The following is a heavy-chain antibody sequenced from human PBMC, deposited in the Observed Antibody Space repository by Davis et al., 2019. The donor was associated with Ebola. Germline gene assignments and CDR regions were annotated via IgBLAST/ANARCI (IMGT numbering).Heavy chain of an antibody. J-gene: IGHJ6*02. V-gene: IGHV1-18*01. CDR2: ISAYNGNT. CDR1: GYTFTSYG. CDR3: ARDEGGCSSTSCYWGGDYYYYGMDV. Sequence: ASVKVSCKASGYTFTSYGISWVRQAPGQGLEWMGWISAYNGNTNYAQKFQGRVTITADESTSTAYMELSSLRSEDTAVYYCARDEGGCSSTSCYWGGDYYYYGMDVWGQGTTVTISS. D-gene: IGHD2-2*01.